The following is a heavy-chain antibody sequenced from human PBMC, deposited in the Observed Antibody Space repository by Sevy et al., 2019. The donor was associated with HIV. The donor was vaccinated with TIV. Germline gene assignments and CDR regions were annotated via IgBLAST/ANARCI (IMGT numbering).Heavy chain of an antibody. D-gene: IGHD3-22*01. J-gene: IGHJ6*02. V-gene: IGHV1-69*13. Sequence: ASVKVSCKASGGSFTSFVFNWVRLAPGQGLEWMGGIVTSIGPAKYAQKFQGRVTITADESTSTTYMELGSLRSEDTAIYYCARPQYDSTGYYPLYFYAMDVWGQGTTVTVSS. CDR2: IVTSIGPA. CDR1: GGSFTSFV. CDR3: ARPQYDSTGYYPLYFYAMDV.